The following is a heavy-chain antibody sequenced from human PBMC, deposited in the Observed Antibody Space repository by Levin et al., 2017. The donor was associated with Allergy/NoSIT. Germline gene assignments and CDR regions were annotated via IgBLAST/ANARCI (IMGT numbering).Heavy chain of an antibody. Sequence: GGSLRLSCKASGYTFTNYYLHWVRQAPGQGLEWMGIINPSGDNTMYAQKFQGRVTMTSDTSTSTVYMELNSLRPEDTAVYYCAREAPTFEFWGQGTLVTVSS. J-gene: IGHJ1*01. V-gene: IGHV1-46*01. CDR1: GYTFTNYY. CDR3: AREAPTFEF. CDR2: INPSGDNT. D-gene: IGHD3-10*01.